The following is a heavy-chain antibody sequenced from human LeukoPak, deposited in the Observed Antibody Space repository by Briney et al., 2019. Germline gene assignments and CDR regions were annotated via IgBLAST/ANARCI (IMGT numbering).Heavy chain of an antibody. J-gene: IGHJ4*02. CDR1: GGSFSGYY. Sequence: SETLSLTCAVYGGSFSGYYWSWIRQPPGKGLEWIGEINHSGSTNYNPSLKSRVTISVDTSKNQFSLKLSSVTAADTAVYYCARGLIGYSSSSEHFDYWGQGTLVTVSS. CDR2: INHSGST. CDR3: ARGLIGYSSSSEHFDY. D-gene: IGHD6-6*01. V-gene: IGHV4-34*01.